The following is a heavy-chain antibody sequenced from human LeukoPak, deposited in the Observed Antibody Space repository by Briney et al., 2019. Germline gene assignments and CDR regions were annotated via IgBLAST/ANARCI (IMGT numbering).Heavy chain of an antibody. Sequence: GGSLRLSCAASGFTFSNYAMSWVRQAPGKGLEWVSAVSGRDTSTYYTDSVKGRFTISRDNAKNTLYLQMNSLRAEDTAIYYWAKWGDYDVLTGYYDSDYWGQGTLVSVSS. J-gene: IGHJ4*02. CDR2: VSGRDTST. V-gene: IGHV3-23*01. CDR3: AKWGDYDVLTGYYDSDY. CDR1: GFTFSNYA. D-gene: IGHD3-9*01.